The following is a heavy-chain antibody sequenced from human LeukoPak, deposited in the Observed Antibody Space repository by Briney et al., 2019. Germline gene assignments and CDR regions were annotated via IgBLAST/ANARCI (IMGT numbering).Heavy chain of an antibody. CDR2: IYCSGST. Sequence: SETLSLTCTVSGGSISSSSYYWGWIRQPPGKGLEWIGSIYCSGSTYYNPSLKSRVTISVDTSKNQFSLKLSSVTAADTAVYYCARYSTGSGWYYYFDYWGQGTLVTVSS. J-gene: IGHJ4*02. CDR1: GGSISSSSYY. D-gene: IGHD6-19*01. V-gene: IGHV4-39*01. CDR3: ARYSTGSGWYYYFDY.